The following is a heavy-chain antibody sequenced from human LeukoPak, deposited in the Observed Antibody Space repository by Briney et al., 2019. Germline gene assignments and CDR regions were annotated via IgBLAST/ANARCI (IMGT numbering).Heavy chain of an antibody. CDR2: IRYDGGNT. V-gene: IGHV3-30*02. J-gene: IGHJ4*02. Sequence: GGSLRLSCAASGFTFRSYGMHWVRQAPGKGLEWVAFIRYDGGNTYHADSVKGRFTISRDNSKNTLYLHMNSLRVEDTAVYYCAKDQVVGYRIVEVPPTPFDYWGQGTLVTVSS. D-gene: IGHD2-2*01. CDR1: GFTFRSYG. CDR3: AKDQVVGYRIVEVPPTPFDY.